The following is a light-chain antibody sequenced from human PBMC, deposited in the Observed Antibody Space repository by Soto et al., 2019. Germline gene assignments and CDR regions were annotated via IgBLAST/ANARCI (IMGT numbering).Light chain of an antibody. Sequence: QSALTQPASVSGSPGQSITISCTGTSSDVGSYNLVSWYQQHPGKAPKLMIFEGNKRPSGVSNRFSGSKSGNTASLTISGLQAEDEADYYCCSYAASSTWVFGGGTKLTVL. CDR2: EGN. CDR1: SSDVGSYNL. V-gene: IGLV2-23*01. CDR3: CSYAASSTWV. J-gene: IGLJ3*02.